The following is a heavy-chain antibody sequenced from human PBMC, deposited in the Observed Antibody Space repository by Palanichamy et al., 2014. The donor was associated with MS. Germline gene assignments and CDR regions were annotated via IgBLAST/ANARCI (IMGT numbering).Heavy chain of an antibody. D-gene: IGHD6-19*01. CDR1: GFSFSTFW. V-gene: IGHV3-7*01. CDR3: AGGSGWLVDY. Sequence: EVQLVESGGGLVQPGGSLRLSCAASGFSFSTFWMNWVRQAPGKGLEWVATIKGDGSEDLYVDSVKGRFTISRDNARNSLYLQMNNLRDEDTAVYYCAGGSGWLVDYWGQGTLVAVSS. CDR2: IKGDGSED. J-gene: IGHJ4*02.